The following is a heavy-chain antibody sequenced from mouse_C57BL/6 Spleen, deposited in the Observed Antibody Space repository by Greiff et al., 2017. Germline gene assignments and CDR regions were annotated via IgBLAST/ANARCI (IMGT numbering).Heavy chain of an antibody. Sequence: ESGPGLVKPSQSLSLTCSVTGYSITSGYYWNWIRQFPGNKLEWMGYISYDGSNNYNPSLKNRISITRDTSKNQFFLKLNSVTTEDTATYYCARGLQDAMDYWGQGTSVTVSS. CDR3: ARGLQDAMDY. CDR2: ISYDGSN. CDR1: GYSITSGYY. D-gene: IGHD2-2*01. J-gene: IGHJ4*01. V-gene: IGHV3-6*01.